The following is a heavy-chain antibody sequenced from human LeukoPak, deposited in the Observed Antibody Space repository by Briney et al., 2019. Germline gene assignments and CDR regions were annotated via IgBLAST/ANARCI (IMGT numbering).Heavy chain of an antibody. Sequence: PGGSLRLSCAASGNYWMHWVRQVPGKGLVWVSHINSDGSWTSYADSVKGRFTIPKDNAKNTVYLQMNILRAEDTAVYYCVSFYEAYWGRGTLVTVSS. CDR3: VSFYEAY. CDR1: GNYW. V-gene: IGHV3-74*01. J-gene: IGHJ4*02. D-gene: IGHD2/OR15-2a*01. CDR2: INSDGSWT.